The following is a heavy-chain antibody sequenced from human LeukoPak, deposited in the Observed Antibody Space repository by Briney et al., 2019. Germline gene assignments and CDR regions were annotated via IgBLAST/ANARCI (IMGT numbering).Heavy chain of an antibody. J-gene: IGHJ3*02. D-gene: IGHD6-13*01. CDR3: XRDLAAADYDAFDI. Sequence: GGSLRLSCAASGFTFSSYWMHWVRQAPGKGLVWVSRINSDGSSTSYADSVKGRFTISRDNAKNSLYLQMNSLRAEDTAVYYXXRDLAAADYDAFDIWGQGTMVTVSS. CDR2: INSDGSST. CDR1: GFTFSSYW. V-gene: IGHV3-74*01.